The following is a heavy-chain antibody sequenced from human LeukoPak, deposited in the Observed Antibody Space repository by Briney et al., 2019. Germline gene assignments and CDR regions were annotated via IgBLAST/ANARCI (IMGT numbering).Heavy chain of an antibody. J-gene: IGHJ4*02. Sequence: GGSLRLSCAASGFTFSSYSMNWVRQAPGKGLEWVSSISSSSSYIYYADSVKGRFTISRDNAKNSLYLQMNSLRADDTAVYYCARVSESYHDYWGQGTLVTVSS. V-gene: IGHV3-21*01. CDR3: ARVSESYHDY. D-gene: IGHD1-26*01. CDR1: GFTFSSYS. CDR2: ISSSSSYI.